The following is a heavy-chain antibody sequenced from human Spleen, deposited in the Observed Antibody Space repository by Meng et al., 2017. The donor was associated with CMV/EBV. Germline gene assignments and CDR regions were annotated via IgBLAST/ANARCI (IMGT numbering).Heavy chain of an antibody. J-gene: IGHJ4*02. CDR2: IQVIGHT. CDR1: GASSKNYN. V-gene: IGHV4-4*07. D-gene: IGHD3-16*01. CDR3: AGSRPGGGACDY. Sequence: QLKEPGPGLVKPSETLSLTCIVSGASSKNYNCNWVRQPAGQGLEWIGLIQVIGHTVYNPSLKSRVTVSLDASKSQFSLTLNSVTAADTATYYCAGSRPGGGACDYWGQGILVTVSS.